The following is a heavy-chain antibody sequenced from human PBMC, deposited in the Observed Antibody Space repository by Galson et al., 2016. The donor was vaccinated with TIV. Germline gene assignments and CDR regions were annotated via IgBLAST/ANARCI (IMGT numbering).Heavy chain of an antibody. CDR1: GFTFSSFA. CDR3: TKVPSSGFSYYYGLDV. D-gene: IGHD3-22*01. Sequence: SLRLSCAASGFTFSSFAVSWVRQAPGMGLEWVSAISGGGGSTYYADSVKGRFTVSRDNSKNTVFLQMNSLRAEDTAVYYCTKVPSSGFSYYYGLDVWGQGTTVTVSS. J-gene: IGHJ6*02. CDR2: ISGGGGST. V-gene: IGHV3-23*01.